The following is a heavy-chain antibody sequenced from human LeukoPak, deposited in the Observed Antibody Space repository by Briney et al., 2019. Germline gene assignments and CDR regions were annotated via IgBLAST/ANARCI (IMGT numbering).Heavy chain of an antibody. D-gene: IGHD1-26*01. CDR2: INPSPHSGST. V-gene: IGHV1-2*02. Sequence: ASVKVSCKASGYRVTDYYIHWLRQAPGHAPEWMGWINPSPHSGSTTYAEKFQGRVTMTRDTAVSTAYMELSSLTSDDAAVYYCARDTGIVGSTGFDYWGQGTLVTVSS. CDR1: GYRVTDYY. CDR3: ARDTGIVGSTGFDY. J-gene: IGHJ4*02.